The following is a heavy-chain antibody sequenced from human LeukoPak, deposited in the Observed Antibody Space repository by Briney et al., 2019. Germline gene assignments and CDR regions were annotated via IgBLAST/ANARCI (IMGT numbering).Heavy chain of an antibody. D-gene: IGHD2-15*01. V-gene: IGHV3-23*01. CDR2: TVGGGSPNT. Sequence: PGGPLRLSCAASGFYFANYAMSWVRQAPGKGLEWVSATVGGGSPNTYHADSVKGRFTISRDNSKNTLFLQMNSLRAEDTAIYYCTKAPIISCSGAFCYPFDSWGQGTLVTVSS. CDR3: TKAPIISCSGAFCYPFDS. CDR1: GFYFANYA. J-gene: IGHJ4*02.